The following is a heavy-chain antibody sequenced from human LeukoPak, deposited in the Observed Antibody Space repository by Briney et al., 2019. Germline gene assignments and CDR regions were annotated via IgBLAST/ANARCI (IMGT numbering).Heavy chain of an antibody. CDR3: ASTHRAYYGSGSSSY. V-gene: IGHV1-69*01. J-gene: IGHJ4*02. D-gene: IGHD3-10*01. CDR2: IIPIFGTA. CDR1: GGTFSSYA. Sequence: SVKVSCKASGGTFSSYAISWVRQAPGQGLEWMGGIIPIFGTANYAQKFQGRVTITAAESTSTAYMELSSLRSEDTAVYYCASTHRAYYGSGSSSYWGQGTLVTVSS.